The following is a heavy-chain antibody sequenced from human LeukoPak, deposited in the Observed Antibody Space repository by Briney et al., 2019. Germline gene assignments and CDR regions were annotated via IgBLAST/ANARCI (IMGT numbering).Heavy chain of an antibody. CDR1: GFIFSGYY. Sequence: GGSLRLSCATSGFIFSGYYMSWIRQAPGKGLEWVSYISGSGSDISYADSVKGRFTISRDNAKDSLYLQMNSLRAEDTAVYYCGTHAGRTGSDDWGQGTLVTVPS. D-gene: IGHD3/OR15-3a*01. J-gene: IGHJ4*02. CDR2: ISGSGSDI. V-gene: IGHV3-11*01. CDR3: GTHAGRTGSDD.